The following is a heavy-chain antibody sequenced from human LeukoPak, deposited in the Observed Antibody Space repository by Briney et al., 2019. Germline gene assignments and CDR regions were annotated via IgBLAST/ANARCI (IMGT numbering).Heavy chain of an antibody. CDR1: GFTFSSYG. CDR2: IWYEGSNK. CDR3: ARRNPKYCSSTSCYGSFDY. J-gene: IGHJ4*02. Sequence: PGGSLRLSCAASGFTFSSYGMPWVRQAPGKGLEGVAVIWYEGSNKYYADSVKGRFTTSRDNSKNTLYRQMNSLRAGDTAVYYCARRNPKYCSSTSCYGSFDYWGQGTLVTVSS. V-gene: IGHV3-33*01. D-gene: IGHD2-2*01.